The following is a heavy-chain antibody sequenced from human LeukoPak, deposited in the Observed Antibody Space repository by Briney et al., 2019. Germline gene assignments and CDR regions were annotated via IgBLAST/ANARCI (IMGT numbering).Heavy chain of an antibody. CDR1: GFTFNKYW. CDR2: VNQDGTQK. D-gene: IGHD6-19*01. J-gene: IGHJ4*01. V-gene: IGHV3-7*01. CDR3: VRDVSSGWAFDY. Sequence: GGSLRLSCSASGFTFNKYWMSWIRQLPGQGLEWVANVNQDGTQKYYVDSVKGRYTNSRDNARNLLYLQMNSLRAEDTAVYYCVRDVSSGWAFDYWGHGTLVTVSS.